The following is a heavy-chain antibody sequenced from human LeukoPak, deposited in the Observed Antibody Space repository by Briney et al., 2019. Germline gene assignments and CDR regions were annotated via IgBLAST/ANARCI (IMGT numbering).Heavy chain of an antibody. Sequence: GGSLRLFCAASGFTFSNHWMHWVRQAPGKGLEWVSRINSDGISTTYADPVKGRFTISRDNAKNTLYLQMNSLRAEDTAVYFCVYSRNFPFDYWGQGALVTVSS. V-gene: IGHV3-74*01. CDR1: GFTFSNHW. CDR3: VYSRNFPFDY. D-gene: IGHD1-26*01. J-gene: IGHJ4*02. CDR2: INSDGIST.